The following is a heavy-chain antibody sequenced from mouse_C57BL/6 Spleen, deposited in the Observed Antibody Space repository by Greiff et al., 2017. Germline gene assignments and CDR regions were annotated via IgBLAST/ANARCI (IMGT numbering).Heavy chain of an antibody. J-gene: IGHJ1*03. D-gene: IGHD2-1*01. CDR1: GYTFTDYY. CDR3: GIYYGNPHWYFDV. Sequence: VQRVESGAELVRPGASVKLSCKASGYTFTDYYINWVKQRPGQGLEWIARIYPGSGNTYYNEKFKGKATLTAEKSSSTAYMQLSSLTSEDSAVYFCGIYYGNPHWYFDVWGTGTTVTVSS. V-gene: IGHV1-76*01. CDR2: IYPGSGNT.